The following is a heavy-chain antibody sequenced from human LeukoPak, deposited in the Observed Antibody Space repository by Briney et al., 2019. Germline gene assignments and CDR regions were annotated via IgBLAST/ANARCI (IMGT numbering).Heavy chain of an antibody. CDR1: GFTFSTYW. CDR2: INSDGSDA. Sequence: QAGGYLRLSCAASGFTFSTYWMHWVRQAPGKGLVWVSRINSDGSDASYADSVKGRFTISRDNAKNTLYLQMNSLRAEDTAVYYYAREFYLHADNDDSGNWGQGTVVTVSS. V-gene: IGHV3-74*01. J-gene: IGHJ4*02. D-gene: IGHD3-16*01. CDR3: AREFYLHADNDDSGN.